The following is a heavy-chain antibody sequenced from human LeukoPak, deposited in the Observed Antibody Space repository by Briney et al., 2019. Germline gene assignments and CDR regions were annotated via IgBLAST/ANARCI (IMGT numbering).Heavy chain of an antibody. V-gene: IGHV1-2*02. D-gene: IGHD6-19*01. CDR2: INPNSGGT. CDR1: GYTFTGYY. J-gene: IGHJ4*02. Sequence: ASVKVSCKASGYTFTGYYMHWVRQAPGQGLEWMGWINPNSGGTNYAQKFQGRVTMTRDTSISTAYMELSRPRSDDTAVYYCARGRLRAVAGRTSDYWGQGTLVTVSS. CDR3: ARGRLRAVAGRTSDY.